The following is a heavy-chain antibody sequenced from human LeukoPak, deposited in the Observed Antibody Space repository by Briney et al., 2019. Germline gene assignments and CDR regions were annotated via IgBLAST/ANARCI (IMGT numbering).Heavy chain of an antibody. CDR2: IYYSGST. D-gene: IGHD6-13*01. CDR3: ARDVRQLVQGYYYYMDV. V-gene: IGHV4-39*07. CDR1: GGSISSSSYY. Sequence: KPSETLSFTCTVSGGSISSSSYYWGWIRQPPGKGLEWIGSIYYSGSTYYNPSLKSRVTISVDTSKNQFSLKLSSVTAADTAVYYCARDVRQLVQGYYYYMDVWGKGTTVTISS. J-gene: IGHJ6*03.